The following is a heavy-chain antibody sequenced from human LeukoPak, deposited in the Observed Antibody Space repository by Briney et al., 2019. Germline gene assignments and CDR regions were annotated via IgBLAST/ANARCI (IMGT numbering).Heavy chain of an antibody. J-gene: IGHJ3*02. CDR1: GGSISSYY. CDR3: ARDRRESSKPNEAFDI. V-gene: IGHV4-59*01. CDR2: IYYTGST. Sequence: SETLSLTCSVSGGSISSYYWSWIRQPPGKGLEWIGYIYYTGSTNYNPSLESRVTISIDTSKKQLSLKLRSVTAADTAVYYCARDRRESSKPNEAFDIWGQGTMVTVSS. D-gene: IGHD1-1*01.